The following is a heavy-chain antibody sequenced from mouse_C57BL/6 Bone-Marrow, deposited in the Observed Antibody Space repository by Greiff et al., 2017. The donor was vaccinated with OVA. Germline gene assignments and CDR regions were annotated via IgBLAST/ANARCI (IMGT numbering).Heavy chain of an antibody. J-gene: IGHJ4*01. V-gene: IGHV14-1*01. CDR1: GFPFHYYF. CDR3: TTWNYYYYGSSLYYYAMDY. Sequence: EVPLQQSGAALVRPGASVPLSCPASGFPFHYYFMPWLTQRPEPLLEGMGKSEQEDGNTKKDPKVQGNAKKTADTASNTAYLQLSSLTSEDTAVYYCTTWNYYYYGSSLYYYAMDYWGQGTSVTVSS. D-gene: IGHD1-1*01. CDR2: SEQEDGNT.